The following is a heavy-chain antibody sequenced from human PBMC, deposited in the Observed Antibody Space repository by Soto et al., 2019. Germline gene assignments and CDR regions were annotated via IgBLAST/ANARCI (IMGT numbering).Heavy chain of an antibody. J-gene: IGHJ3*02. V-gene: IGHV4-59*01. CDR1: GGSISSYY. Sequence: QVQLQESGPGLVKPSETLSLTCTVSGGSISSYYWSWIRQPPGKGLEWIGYIYYSGSTNYNPSLRSRVTISRDTSKNQSSRKLSSVTAADTAVYYCARGLLWFGELAVRDDAFDIWGQGTMVTVSS. CDR2: IYYSGST. D-gene: IGHD3-10*01. CDR3: ARGLLWFGELAVRDDAFDI.